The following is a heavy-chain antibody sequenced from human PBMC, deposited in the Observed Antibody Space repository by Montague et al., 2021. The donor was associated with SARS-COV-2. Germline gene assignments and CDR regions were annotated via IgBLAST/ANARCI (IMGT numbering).Heavy chain of an antibody. Sequence: SETLSLTCAVYSGSFSGYYWTWIRQAPGKGLEWVGEINDRGTTNYNPSFESRLTMSVDTSKNQFSLRLKSVSAADTAVYFCARGQVTIFCVRIMHPAAGAVDVWGQGATVTVSS. CDR3: ARGQVTIFCVRIMHPAAGAVDV. V-gene: IGHV4-34*01. CDR2: INDRGTT. CDR1: SGSFSGYY. D-gene: IGHD3-3*01. J-gene: IGHJ3*01.